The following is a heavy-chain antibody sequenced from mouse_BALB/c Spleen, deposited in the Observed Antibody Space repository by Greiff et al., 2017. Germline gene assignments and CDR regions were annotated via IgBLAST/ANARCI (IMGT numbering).Heavy chain of an antibody. CDR1: GYTFTSYW. J-gene: IGHJ4*01. V-gene: IGHV1-69*02. D-gene: IGHD1-1*01. CDR3: ARFSLLRGAMDY. CDR2: IDPSDSYT. Sequence: QVQLQQPGAELVKPGASVKLSCKASGYTFTSYWMHWVKQRPGQGLEWIGEIDPSDSYTNYNQKFKGKATLTVDKSSSTAYMQLSSLTSEDSAVYYCARFSLLRGAMDYWGQGTSVTVSS.